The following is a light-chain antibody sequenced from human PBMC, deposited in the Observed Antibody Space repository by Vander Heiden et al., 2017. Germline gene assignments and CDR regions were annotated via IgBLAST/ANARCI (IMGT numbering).Light chain of an antibody. CDR1: QDISSF. V-gene: IGKV1-12*01. Sequence: DILMPQSPSSAFASVGDRVTIACRASQDISSFLAWYQQKPGQAPKRLIYGASIMHSGVPLRFSGSGSGTGFTLTISSLHPEDSAIYYCQQDISFPLTFGGGTRVEIK. CDR2: GAS. CDR3: QQDISFPLT. J-gene: IGKJ4*01.